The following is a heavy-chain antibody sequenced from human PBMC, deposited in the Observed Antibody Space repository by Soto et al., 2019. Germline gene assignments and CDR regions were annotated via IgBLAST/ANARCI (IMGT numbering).Heavy chain of an antibody. CDR1: GFIFRNYW. V-gene: IGHV3-74*01. CDR3: VSDGVSVLCTANFDY. D-gene: IGHD2-8*01. Sequence: GGSLRLSCAASGFIFRNYWMHWVRQAPGEGLVWVSRIHNDGSSASYADFVKGRFTISRDNARNTVFLQMSSLGVEDTAMYYCVSDGVSVLCTANFDYWGEGT. J-gene: IGHJ4*02. CDR2: IHNDGSSA.